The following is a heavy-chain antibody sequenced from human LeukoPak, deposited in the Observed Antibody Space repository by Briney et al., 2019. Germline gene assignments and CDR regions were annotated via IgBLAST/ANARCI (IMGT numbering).Heavy chain of an antibody. D-gene: IGHD5-18*01. CDR1: GGSISSYY. V-gene: IGHV4-59*01. J-gene: IGHJ5*02. CDR2: IYYSGST. Sequence: SETLSLTCTVSGGSISSYYWSWIRQPPGKGLEWIGYIYYSGSTNYNPSLKSRVIISVDTSKNQFSLNLSSVTAADTAVYYCARGRVAGRTAMGAWGQGTLVTVSS. CDR3: ARGRVAGRTAMGA.